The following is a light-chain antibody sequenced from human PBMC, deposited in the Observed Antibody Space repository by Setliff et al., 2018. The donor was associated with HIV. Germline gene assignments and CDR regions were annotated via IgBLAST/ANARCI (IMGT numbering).Light chain of an antibody. Sequence: VLTQPRSVSGSPGQSVTISCAGSSSDVGAYNYVSWYQHHPGKAPKLMIYDVTKRPSGVPDRFSGSKSGNTASLTISGLQAEDEAYYYCCSYAGSYTYIFGTGTKVTVL. J-gene: IGLJ1*01. CDR2: DVT. V-gene: IGLV2-11*01. CDR1: SSDVGAYNY. CDR3: CSYAGSYTYI.